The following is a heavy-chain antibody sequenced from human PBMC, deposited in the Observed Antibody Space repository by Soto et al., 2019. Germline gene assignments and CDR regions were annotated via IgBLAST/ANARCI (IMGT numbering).Heavy chain of an antibody. Sequence: QVQLVESGGGVVQPGRSLRLSCAASGFTFSSYGMHWVRQAPGKGLEWVAVIWYDGSNKYYADSVKGRFTISRDNSKNTLYLEMNSLRAEDTAVYYGARDGFGEFGYFDYWGQGTLVSVSS. CDR1: GFTFSSYG. J-gene: IGHJ4*02. CDR2: IWYDGSNK. CDR3: ARDGFGEFGYFDY. V-gene: IGHV3-33*01. D-gene: IGHD3-10*01.